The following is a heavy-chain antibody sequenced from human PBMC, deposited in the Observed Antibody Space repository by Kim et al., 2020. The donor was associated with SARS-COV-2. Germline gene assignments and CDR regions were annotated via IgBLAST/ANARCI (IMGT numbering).Heavy chain of an antibody. J-gene: IGHJ5*02. CDR1: GGSISSSSYY. CDR2: IYYSGST. D-gene: IGHD3-16*01. Sequence: SETLSLTCTVSGGSISSSSYYWGWIRQPPGKGLEWIGSIYYSGSTYYNPSLKSRVTISVDTSKNQFSLKLSSVTAADTAVYYCARHGLEGGNWFDPWGQGTLVTVSS. V-gene: IGHV4-39*01. CDR3: ARHGLEGGNWFDP.